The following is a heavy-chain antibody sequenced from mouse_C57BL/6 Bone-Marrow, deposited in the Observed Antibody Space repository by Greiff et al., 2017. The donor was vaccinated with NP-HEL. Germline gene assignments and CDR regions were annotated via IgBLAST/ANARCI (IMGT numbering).Heavy chain of an antibody. CDR3: ASLTTVVVTWYFDV. V-gene: IGHV1-81*01. CDR1: GYTFTSYG. CDR2: IYPRSGNT. J-gene: IGHJ1*03. Sequence: VQLQQSGAELARPGASVKLSCKASGYTFTSYGISWVKQRTGQGLEWIGVIYPRSGNTYYNEKFKGKATLTADKSSNTAYMELRILTSEDSAVYFCASLTTVVVTWYFDVWGRGTAVTV. D-gene: IGHD1-1*01.